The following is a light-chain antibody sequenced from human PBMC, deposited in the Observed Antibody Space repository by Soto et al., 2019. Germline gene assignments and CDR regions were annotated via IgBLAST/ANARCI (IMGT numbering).Light chain of an antibody. J-gene: IGKJ2*01. CDR3: HHYDSSPPYT. V-gene: IGKV3-20*01. Sequence: EIVLTQSPATLSLSPGERATLSCRASRSFASSYLAWFQHKPGQAPRLLIYAASSRATGIPDRFIGSGSGTDFTLTISRREPADSAVYYCHHYDSSPPYTFGQGTKLEIK. CDR1: RSFASSY. CDR2: AAS.